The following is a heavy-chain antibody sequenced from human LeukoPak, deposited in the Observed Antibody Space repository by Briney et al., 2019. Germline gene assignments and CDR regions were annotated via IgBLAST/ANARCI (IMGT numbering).Heavy chain of an antibody. J-gene: IGHJ4*02. CDR1: GYTFTSYD. V-gene: IGHV1-8*01. CDR2: MNPNSGNT. D-gene: IGHD3-9*01. Sequence: ASVKVSCKASGYTFTSYDINWVRQATGQGLEWIGWMNPNSGNTGYAQKFQGRVTMTRNTSISTAYMELSSLRSEDTAVYYCARGTELRYFDWLRDPGVFDYWGQGTLVTVSS. CDR3: ARGTELRYFDWLRDPGVFDY.